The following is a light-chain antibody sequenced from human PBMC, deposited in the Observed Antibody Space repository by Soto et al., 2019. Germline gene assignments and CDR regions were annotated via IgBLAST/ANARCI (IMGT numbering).Light chain of an antibody. Sequence: EIVLAQSPATLSLSPGERATLWVRASQSVSSYLAWYQQKPGQAPRLLIYDASNRATGIPARFSGSGSGTDFTLTISSLEPEDFAVYYCQQRSNWLITFGQGTRLEIK. CDR3: QQRSNWLIT. CDR2: DAS. J-gene: IGKJ5*01. CDR1: QSVSSY. V-gene: IGKV3-11*01.